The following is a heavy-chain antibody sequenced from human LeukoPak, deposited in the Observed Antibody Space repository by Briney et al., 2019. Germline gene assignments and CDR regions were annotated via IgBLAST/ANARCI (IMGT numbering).Heavy chain of an antibody. CDR3: ARQDIVVVPAAKDYYYYMDV. CDR2: IYTSGST. J-gene: IGHJ6*03. D-gene: IGHD2-2*01. Sequence: PSETLSLTCTVSGGSISSYYRSWIRQPAGKGLEWIGRIYTSGSTNYNPSLKSRVTMSVDTSKIQFSLKLSSVTAADTAVYYCARQDIVVVPAAKDYYYYMDVWGKGTTVTVSS. CDR1: GGSISSYY. V-gene: IGHV4-4*07.